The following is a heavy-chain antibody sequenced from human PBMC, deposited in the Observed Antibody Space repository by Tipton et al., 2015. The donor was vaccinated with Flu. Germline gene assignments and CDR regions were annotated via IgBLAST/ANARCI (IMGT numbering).Heavy chain of an antibody. Sequence: TASGFTFSTYWMNWVRQAPGKGLEWVAKIKQDGSEKYYVDSVKGRFTISRDNAKNSLYLQMHSLRAEDTAVYYCARDPRSGEFDYWGQGTLVTVSS. V-gene: IGHV3-7*01. CDR3: ARDPRSGEFDY. CDR2: IKQDGSEK. CDR1: GFTFSTYW. D-gene: IGHD3-3*01. J-gene: IGHJ4*02.